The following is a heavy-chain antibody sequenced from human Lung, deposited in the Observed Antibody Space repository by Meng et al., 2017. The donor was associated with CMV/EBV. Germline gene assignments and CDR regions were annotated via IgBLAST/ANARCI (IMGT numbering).Heavy chain of an antibody. D-gene: IGHD3-3*01. CDR2: INPNSGGT. CDR3: AYTYDFWSGYYPPGMDV. CDR1: GYTFTGYY. J-gene: IGHJ6*02. V-gene: IGHV1-2*02. Sequence: AXVXVSXXASGYTFTGYYMHWVRQAPGQGLEWTGWINPNSGGTNYAQKFQGRVTMTRDTSISTAYMELSRLRSDDTAVYYCAYTYDFWSGYYPPGMDVWGQGTXVTVSS.